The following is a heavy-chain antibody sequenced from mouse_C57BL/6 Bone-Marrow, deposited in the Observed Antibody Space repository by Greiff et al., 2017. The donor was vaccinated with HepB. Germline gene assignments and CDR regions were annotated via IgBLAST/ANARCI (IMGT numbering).Heavy chain of an antibody. CDR3: ARHGTVRGDYAMDY. D-gene: IGHD4-1*01. Sequence: EVQLVESGGGLVQPGGSLKLSCAASGFTFSDYYMYWVRQTPEKRLEWVAYISNGGGSTYYPDTVKGRFTISRDNAKNTLYLQMSRLKSEDTAMYYCARHGTVRGDYAMDYWGQGTSVTVSS. J-gene: IGHJ4*01. V-gene: IGHV5-12*01. CDR2: ISNGGGST. CDR1: GFTFSDYY.